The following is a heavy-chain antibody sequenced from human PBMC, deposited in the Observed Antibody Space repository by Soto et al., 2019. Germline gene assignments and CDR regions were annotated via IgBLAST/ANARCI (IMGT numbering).Heavy chain of an antibody. CDR3: ARFGRWRQSNPPGIFDY. CDR1: GGSISSGNFY. J-gene: IGHJ4*02. V-gene: IGHV4-30-4*01. D-gene: IGHD3-10*01. CDR2: IYYSGST. Sequence: PSETLSLTCTVSGGSISSGNFYWNWIRQPPGKGLEWIGYIYYSGSTFYNPSLKSRITISVDTSRNQFSLKLSSVTAADTAVYYCARFGRWRQSNPPGIFDYWGQGTLVTVSS.